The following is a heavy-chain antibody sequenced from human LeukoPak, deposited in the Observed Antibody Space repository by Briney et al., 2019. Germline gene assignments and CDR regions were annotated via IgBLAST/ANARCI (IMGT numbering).Heavy chain of an antibody. CDR1: GYTFTGYY. J-gene: IGHJ4*02. D-gene: IGHD3-10*01. CDR3: AVDPMVRGND. V-gene: IGHV1-2*01. Sequence: ASVKVSCKASGYTFTGYYMHWVRQAPGQGLEWMGWINPNSGGTNYAQKFQGRVTITADKSTSTAYMELSSLRSEDTVVYYCAVDPMVRGNDWGQGTLVTVSS. CDR2: INPNSGGT.